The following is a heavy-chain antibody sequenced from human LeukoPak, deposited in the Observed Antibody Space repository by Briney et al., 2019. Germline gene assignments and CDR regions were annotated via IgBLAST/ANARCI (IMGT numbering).Heavy chain of an antibody. Sequence: GGSLRLSCAASGFTFDDYGMHWVRQASGKGLEWVSGISWNSGSIGYADSVKGRFTISRDNAKSTLYLQMNSLRADDMALYYCTKASGYSSGAVDYWGQGTLVTVSS. CDR3: TKASGYSSGAVDY. V-gene: IGHV3-9*03. CDR2: ISWNSGSI. J-gene: IGHJ4*02. CDR1: GFTFDDYG. D-gene: IGHD5-18*01.